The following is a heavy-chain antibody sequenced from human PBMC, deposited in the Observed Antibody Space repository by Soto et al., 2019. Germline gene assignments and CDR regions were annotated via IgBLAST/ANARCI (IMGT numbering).Heavy chain of an antibody. D-gene: IGHD1-7*01. V-gene: IGHV3-30-3*01. CDR3: ARDRVTGTSYYYYYYGMDV. Sequence: QVQLVESGGGVVQPGRSLRLSCAASGFTFSSYAMHWVRQAPGKGLEWVAVISYDGSNKYYADSVKGRFTISRDNSKNTLYLQRNSLRAEDTAVYYCARDRVTGTSYYYYYYGMDVWGQGTTVTVSS. CDR1: GFTFSSYA. CDR2: ISYDGSNK. J-gene: IGHJ6*02.